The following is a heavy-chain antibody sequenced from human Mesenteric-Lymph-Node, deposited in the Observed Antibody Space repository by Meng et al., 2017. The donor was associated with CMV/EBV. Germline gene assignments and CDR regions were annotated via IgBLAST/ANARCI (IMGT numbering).Heavy chain of an antibody. J-gene: IGHJ4*02. CDR2: IYHSGST. CDR1: GYSISSGYY. CDR3: AREGSAWNFDY. V-gene: IGHV4-38-2*02. D-gene: IGHD6-19*01. Sequence: SETLSLTCTVSGYSISSGYYWGWIRQPPGKGLEWIGSIYHSGSTYYNPSLKSRVTISVDTSKNQFSLKLSSVTAADTAVYYCAREGSAWNFDYWGQGTLVTVSS.